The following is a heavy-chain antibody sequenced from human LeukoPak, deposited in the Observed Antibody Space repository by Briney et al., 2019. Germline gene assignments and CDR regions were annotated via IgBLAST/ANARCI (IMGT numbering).Heavy chain of an antibody. V-gene: IGHV3-23*01. D-gene: IGHD3-10*01. CDR2: MSGNGGNT. J-gene: IGHJ5*01. CDR1: GFTFSSYA. CDR3: AKLLRAGRVLTISLES. Sequence: GGSLRLSCAASGFTFSSYAMHWVRQAPGKGLEWVSVMSGNGGNTHYADAVKGRFTISRDNSKNTLYLQMNSLRAEDTAVYYCAKLLRAGRVLTISLESWGQGTLVTVSS.